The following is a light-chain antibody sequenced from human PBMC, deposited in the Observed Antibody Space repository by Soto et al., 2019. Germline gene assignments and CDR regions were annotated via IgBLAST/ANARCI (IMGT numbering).Light chain of an antibody. V-gene: IGKV1-5*03. CDR1: QSISIW. CDR3: QYYDRSPYS. CDR2: KAS. J-gene: IGKJ2*01. Sequence: DIQMTQSPSTLSASVGDRVTITCRASQSISIWLAWYQQKPGKAPNLLIYKASSLESGVPSRLSGSGSGPEFTLTISSLQPDYFAPYYCQYYDRSPYSFGQGTKLEIK.